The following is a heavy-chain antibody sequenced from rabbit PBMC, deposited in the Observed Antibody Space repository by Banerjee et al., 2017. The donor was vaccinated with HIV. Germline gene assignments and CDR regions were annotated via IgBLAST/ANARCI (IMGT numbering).Heavy chain of an antibody. V-gene: IGHV1S40*01. CDR3: ARSTSGYAGYAGYGYALYYFDL. CDR1: GFTISSSYY. J-gene: IGHJ4*01. CDR2: IYAGSGST. Sequence: QSLEESGGDLVQPEGSLALTCKASGFTISSSYYMCWVRQAPGKGLEWIGCIYAGSGSTWYASWAKGRFTISKTSSTTVTLQMTSLTAADTATYFCARSTSGYAGYAGYGYALYYFDLWGPGTLVTVS. D-gene: IGHD6-1*01.